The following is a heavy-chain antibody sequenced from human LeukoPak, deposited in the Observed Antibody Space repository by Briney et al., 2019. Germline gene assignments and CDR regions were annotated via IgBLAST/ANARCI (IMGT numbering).Heavy chain of an antibody. Sequence: ASVKVSCKASGYTFTGYYMHWVRQAPGQGLEWMGWINPNSGGTNYAQKFQGRVTMTRDTSISTAYMELSRLRSDNTAVYYCARDHDYGGDFDYWGQGTLVTVSS. J-gene: IGHJ4*02. V-gene: IGHV1-2*02. D-gene: IGHD4-23*01. CDR1: GYTFTGYY. CDR2: INPNSGGT. CDR3: ARDHDYGGDFDY.